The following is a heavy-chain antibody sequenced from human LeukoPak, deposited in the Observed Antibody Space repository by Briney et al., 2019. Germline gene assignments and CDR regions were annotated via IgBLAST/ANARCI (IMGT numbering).Heavy chain of an antibody. D-gene: IGHD2-15*01. Sequence: GGSLRLSCAASGFTFSSYGMSWVRQAPGKGLEWVAFIRYDGSNKYYADSVKGRFTISRDNSKNTLYLQMNSLRAEDTAVYYCAKDPAKGYCSGGSCYYFDYWGQGTLVTVSS. CDR3: AKDPAKGYCSGGSCYYFDY. CDR2: IRYDGSNK. J-gene: IGHJ4*02. V-gene: IGHV3-30*02. CDR1: GFTFSSYG.